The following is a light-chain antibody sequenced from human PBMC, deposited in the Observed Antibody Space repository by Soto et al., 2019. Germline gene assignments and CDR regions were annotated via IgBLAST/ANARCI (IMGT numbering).Light chain of an antibody. J-gene: IGLJ3*02. Sequence: QSVLTQPPSVSGAPGQRVTISCTGSSSNIGAGYDVHWYHHLPGTAPKLLIYGNTNRPSGISDRFSASKSGSSASLAITGLQAEDEADYYCQSYDSSLRAWVFGGGTTLTVL. CDR1: SSNIGAGYD. CDR3: QSYDSSLRAWV. CDR2: GNT. V-gene: IGLV1-40*01.